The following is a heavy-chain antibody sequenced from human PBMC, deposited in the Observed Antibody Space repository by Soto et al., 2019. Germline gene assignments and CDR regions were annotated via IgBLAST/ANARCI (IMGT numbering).Heavy chain of an antibody. CDR3: AQLAFGYCSSTNPPCVAFDI. J-gene: IGHJ3*02. D-gene: IGHD2-2*03. CDR2: ISAYNGNT. Sequence: ASVKVSCKASGYTFTSYGISWVRQAPGQGLEWMGWISAYNGNTNYAQKLQGRVTMTTDTSTSTAYMELRSLRSDDTAVYYCAQLAFGYCSSTNPPCVAFDIWGKGKMVTV. V-gene: IGHV1-18*01. CDR1: GYTFTSYG.